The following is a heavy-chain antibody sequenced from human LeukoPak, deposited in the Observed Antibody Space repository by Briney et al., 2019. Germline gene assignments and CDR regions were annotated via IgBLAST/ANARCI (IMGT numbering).Heavy chain of an antibody. V-gene: IGHV3-21*01. CDR1: GFAFSRYS. J-gene: IGHJ4*02. Sequence: GGSLRLSCAASGFAFSRYSMNWVRQAPGKGLEWVSSISYSGPHMFYADSVRGRFTISRDNAENSLFLQMNSLRAEDTAEYFCASNDYRDEGIDSWGQGTLVTVSS. CDR2: ISYSGPHM. CDR3: ASNDYRDEGIDS. D-gene: IGHD4-17*01.